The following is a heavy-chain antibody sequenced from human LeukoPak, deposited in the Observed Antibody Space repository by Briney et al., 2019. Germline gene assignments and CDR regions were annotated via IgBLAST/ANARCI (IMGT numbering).Heavy chain of an antibody. CDR1: GGTFSSYA. CDR3: AREGVRGYRFEGFDY. V-gene: IGHV1-69*04. Sequence: ASVKVSCKASGGTFSSYAISWVRQAPGQGLEWMGRIIPILGIANYAQKFQGRVTITADKSTSTAYMELSSLRSEDTAVYYCAREGVRGYRFEGFDYWGQGTLVTVSS. CDR2: IIPILGIA. D-gene: IGHD5-18*01. J-gene: IGHJ4*02.